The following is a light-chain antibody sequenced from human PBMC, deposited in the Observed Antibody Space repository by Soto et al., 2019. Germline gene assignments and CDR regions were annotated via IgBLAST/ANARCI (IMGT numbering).Light chain of an antibody. Sequence: QSALTQPPSASGSPGQSVTISCTGTSSDVGGYNYVSWYQQHPGKAPKLMISEVSKRPSGVPDRFSGSKSGNAASLTVAGLHADEDDDYCCSSVGGHSSLVFGGGTKLTVL. CDR3: SSVGGHSSLV. CDR2: EVS. J-gene: IGLJ2*01. V-gene: IGLV2-8*01. CDR1: SSDVGGYNY.